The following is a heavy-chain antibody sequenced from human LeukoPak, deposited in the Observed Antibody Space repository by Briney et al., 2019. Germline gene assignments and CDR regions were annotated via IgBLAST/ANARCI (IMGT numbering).Heavy chain of an antibody. CDR3: ASTYSRSWYWFDP. Sequence: SETLSLTCTVSGGSISSYYWSWIRQPPGKGLEWIGYIYYSGSTNYNPSLKSQVTISVDTSKNQFSLKLSSVTAADTAVYYCASTYSRSWYWFDPWGQGTLVTVSS. V-gene: IGHV4-59*01. CDR1: GGSISSYY. CDR2: IYYSGST. D-gene: IGHD6-13*01. J-gene: IGHJ5*02.